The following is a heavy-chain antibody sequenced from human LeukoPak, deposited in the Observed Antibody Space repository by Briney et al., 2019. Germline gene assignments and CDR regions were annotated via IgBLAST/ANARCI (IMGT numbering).Heavy chain of an antibody. V-gene: IGHV3-30-3*01. CDR1: GFTFSSYA. D-gene: IGHD3-10*01. Sequence: GGSLRLSCAASGFTFSSYAMHWVRQAPGKGLEWVAVISYDGSNKYYADSVKGRFTISRDNSKNTLYLQMNSLRAEDTAVYYCARDYTYYYGSGSYYALGYWGQGTLVTVSS. CDR3: ARDYTYYYGSGSYYALGY. J-gene: IGHJ4*02. CDR2: ISYDGSNK.